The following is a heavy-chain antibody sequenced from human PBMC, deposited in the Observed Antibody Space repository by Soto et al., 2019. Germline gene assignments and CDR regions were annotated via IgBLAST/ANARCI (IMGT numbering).Heavy chain of an antibody. CDR2: ISSSSSTI. CDR3: ARDNKYYDFWSAVYYMDV. CDR1: GFTFSSYS. Sequence: VGSLRLSWAASGFTFSSYSMNWVRQAPGKGLEWVSYISSSSSTIYYADSVKGRFTISRDNAKNSLYLQMNSLRAEDTAVYYCARDNKYYDFWSAVYYMDVWGKGTTVNVSS. J-gene: IGHJ6*03. D-gene: IGHD3-3*01. V-gene: IGHV3-48*01.